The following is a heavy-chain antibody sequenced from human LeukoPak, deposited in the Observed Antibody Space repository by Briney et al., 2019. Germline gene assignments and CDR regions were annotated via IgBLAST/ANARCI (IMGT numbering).Heavy chain of an antibody. D-gene: IGHD1-26*01. CDR2: VSYDGSNK. CDR3: ARGGSYLSAFDI. Sequence: PGGSLRLSCSASGFTFSRYGMNWVRQAPGKGLEWVAVVSYDGSNKYYGDSVKGRFTISRDNSRNTLYLQMNSLRAEDTAVYYCARGGSYLSAFDIWGQGTMVTVSS. CDR1: GFTFSRYG. V-gene: IGHV3-30*03. J-gene: IGHJ3*02.